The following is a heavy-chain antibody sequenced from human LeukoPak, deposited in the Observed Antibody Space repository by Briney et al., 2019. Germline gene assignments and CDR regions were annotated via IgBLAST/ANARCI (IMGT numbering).Heavy chain of an antibody. CDR1: GYSFMDYY. V-gene: IGHV1-2*04. CDR3: ARDRTSGGYYYYGMDV. J-gene: IGHJ6*02. D-gene: IGHD3-10*01. Sequence: GASVKVSCKASGYSFMDYYMHWVRQAPGQGLEWMGWINPNSGATNYAQKFQGWVTITRDTSNSTVYMELSRLRSDDTAVYYCARDRTSGGYYYYGMDVWGQGTTVTVS. CDR2: INPNSGAT.